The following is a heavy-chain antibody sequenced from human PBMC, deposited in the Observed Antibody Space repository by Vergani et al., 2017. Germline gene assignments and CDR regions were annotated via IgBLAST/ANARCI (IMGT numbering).Heavy chain of an antibody. CDR3: TRDREFGY. V-gene: IGHV3-53*02. CDR2: IYSDGNT. D-gene: IGHD1-26*01. CDR1: GFSVSSYY. J-gene: IGHJ4*02. Sequence: EVQLVETGGGLIQPGRSLRLSCAASGFSVSSYYMSWVRQAPGKGLEWVSVIYSDGNTYYTDSVKGRFTISRDNSKNTLYLQMNSLRVEDTAVYYCTRDREFGYWGQGAPVTVSS.